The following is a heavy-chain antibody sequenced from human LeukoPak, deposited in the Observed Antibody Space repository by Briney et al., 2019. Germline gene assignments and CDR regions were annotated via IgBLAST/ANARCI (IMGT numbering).Heavy chain of an antibody. CDR2: INHSGST. V-gene: IGHV4-34*01. CDR1: GGSFSGYY. J-gene: IGHJ4*02. CDR3: ARALSYFDY. Sequence: TSETLSLTCAVYGGSFSGYYWSWIRQPPGKGLEWIGEINHSGSTNYNPSLKSRVTISVDTSKNQFSLKLSSVTAADTAVYYCARALSYFDYWGQGTLVTVSS.